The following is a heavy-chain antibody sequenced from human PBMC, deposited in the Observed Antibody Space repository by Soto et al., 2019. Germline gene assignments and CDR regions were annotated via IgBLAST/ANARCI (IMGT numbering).Heavy chain of an antibody. CDR1: GGSIRSSSYY. V-gene: IGHV4-39*01. CDR2: RYDDGST. J-gene: IGHJ4*02. Sequence: PSETLSLTCTVSGGSIRSSSYYWGWIRQPPGKGLEWIVSRYDDGSTFYNPSLKSRVTISVDTSKNQFSLKLTSVTAADTAVYYCARGIYVGSSGYYLDYWGQGILVTVSS. D-gene: IGHD3-22*01. CDR3: ARGIYVGSSGYYLDY.